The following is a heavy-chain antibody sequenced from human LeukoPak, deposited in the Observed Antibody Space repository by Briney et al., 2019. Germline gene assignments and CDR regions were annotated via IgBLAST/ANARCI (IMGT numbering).Heavy chain of an antibody. V-gene: IGHV3-30*02. J-gene: IGHJ4*02. Sequence: GGSLRLSCAASGFTVSSNYMSWVRQAPGEGLEWVACVHYDGSNKYYADSVKGRFTISRDNARDTLYLQMNSLSAEDTAVYYCAKDASGYVDYWGQGTLVTVSS. D-gene: IGHD3-9*01. CDR3: AKDASGYVDY. CDR2: VHYDGSNK. CDR1: GFTVSSNY.